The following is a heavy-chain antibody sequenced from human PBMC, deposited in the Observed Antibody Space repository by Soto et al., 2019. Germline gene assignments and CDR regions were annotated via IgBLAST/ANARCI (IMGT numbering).Heavy chain of an antibody. Sequence: ASVKVSCKASGYTFTDYYMNWVRQAPGQGLEWMGVINPSGGYTTYGQRFLGRLSMTRDTSTNTVYMELSGLRFEDPSFYFCARGGGLVVVTAPFDYWGQGSLVTVSS. J-gene: IGHJ4*02. CDR1: GYTFTDYY. V-gene: IGHV1-46*01. CDR2: INPSGGYT. CDR3: ARGGGLVVVTAPFDY. D-gene: IGHD2-21*02.